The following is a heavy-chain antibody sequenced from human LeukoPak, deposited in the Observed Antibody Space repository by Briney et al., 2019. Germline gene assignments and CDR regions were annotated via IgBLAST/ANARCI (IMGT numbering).Heavy chain of an antibody. CDR3: AREGMATRTFDY. CDR1: GGSISRHY. Sequence: SETLSLTCTVSGGSISRHYGSWIRQPPGEGLEWIGYIYYSGSTNYNPSLKSRVTISVDTSKNQFSLKLSSVTAADTAVYYCAREGMATRTFDYWGQGTLVIVSS. CDR2: IYYSGST. J-gene: IGHJ4*02. D-gene: IGHD5-24*01. V-gene: IGHV4-59*11.